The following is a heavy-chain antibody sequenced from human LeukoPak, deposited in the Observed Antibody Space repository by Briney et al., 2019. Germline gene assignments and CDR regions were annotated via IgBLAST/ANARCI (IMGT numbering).Heavy chain of an antibody. Sequence: PGGSLRLSCAASGFTFDDYAMHWVRQAPGKGLEWVSGISWNSGSIGYADSVKGRFTISRDNAKNSLYLQMNSLRAEDTALYYCAKGAHNYHDNSGYLDYWGQGTLVTVSS. CDR3: AKGAHNYHDNSGYLDY. CDR2: ISWNSGSI. J-gene: IGHJ4*02. D-gene: IGHD3-22*01. CDR1: GFTFDDYA. V-gene: IGHV3-9*01.